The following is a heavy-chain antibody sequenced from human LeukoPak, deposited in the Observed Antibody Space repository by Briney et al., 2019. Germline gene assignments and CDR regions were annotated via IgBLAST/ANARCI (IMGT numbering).Heavy chain of an antibody. CDR2: IKQDGSEK. Sequence: GGXXXLSCAASGFTFSSYWMSWVRQAPGKGLEWVANIKQDGSEKYYVYSVKGRFTISRDNANNSLYLQMNSLRAEDTAVYYCAAQSGYYDFWSGYSPRPFDYWGQGTLVTVSS. V-gene: IGHV3-7*01. D-gene: IGHD3-3*01. CDR1: GFTFSSYW. CDR3: AAQSGYYDFWSGYSPRPFDY. J-gene: IGHJ4*02.